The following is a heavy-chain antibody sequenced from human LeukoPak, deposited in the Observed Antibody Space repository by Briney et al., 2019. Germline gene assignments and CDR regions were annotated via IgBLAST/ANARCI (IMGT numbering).Heavy chain of an antibody. CDR2: LSPSGADT. V-gene: IGHV3-23*01. J-gene: IGHJ3*02. Sequence: GGSLRPSCAASGFTFTNYAMNWVRQAPGKGLEWVSTLSPSGADTYYADSVKGRFSISRDSSKNTLYLQMNSLRAEDTAVYYCARRAYNWGAFDIWGQGTLVTVSS. CDR3: ARRAYNWGAFDI. D-gene: IGHD5-24*01. CDR1: GFTFTNYA.